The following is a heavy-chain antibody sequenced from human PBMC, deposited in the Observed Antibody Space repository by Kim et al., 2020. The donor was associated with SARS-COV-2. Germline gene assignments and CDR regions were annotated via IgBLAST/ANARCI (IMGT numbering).Heavy chain of an antibody. Sequence: SVKGRFTISRDNAKNSLYLQMNSVRAEDTAVYYCARPAGWQWLESYYFDYWGQGTLVTVSS. CDR3: ARPAGWQWLESYYFDY. D-gene: IGHD6-19*01. V-gene: IGHV3-11*06. J-gene: IGHJ4*02.